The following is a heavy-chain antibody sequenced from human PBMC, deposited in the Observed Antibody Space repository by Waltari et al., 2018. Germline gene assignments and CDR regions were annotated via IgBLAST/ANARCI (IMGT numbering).Heavy chain of an antibody. CDR1: GLTFKNYA. CDR3: AKGLGMRDWYFDI. D-gene: IGHD7-27*01. Sequence: EVRVLESGGGLVQPGGSLRLSCAASGLTFKNYAMAWVRQDPGKGLECVAVITGGGTNTYYADSVKGLFTVSRDNSKNTLDLQMNNLRLEDTAVYFCAKGLGMRDWYFDIWGRGTLLTVSS. CDR2: ITGGGTNT. J-gene: IGHJ2*01. V-gene: IGHV3-23*01.